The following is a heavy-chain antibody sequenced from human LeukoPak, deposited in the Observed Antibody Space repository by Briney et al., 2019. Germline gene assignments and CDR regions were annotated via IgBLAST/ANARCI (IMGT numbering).Heavy chain of an antibody. D-gene: IGHD4-17*01. V-gene: IGHV3-74*01. J-gene: IGHJ3*02. CDR3: TRGDYGAYGYDAFDI. CDR2: INSDGSST. CDR1: GFTFRNYW. Sequence: PGGSLRLSCAASGFTFRNYWMHWVRQAPGKGLVWVSRINSDGSSTSYADSVKGRFTISRDNAKNTLYLQMNSLRAEDTAMYYCTRGDYGAYGYDAFDIWGQRTMVTVSS.